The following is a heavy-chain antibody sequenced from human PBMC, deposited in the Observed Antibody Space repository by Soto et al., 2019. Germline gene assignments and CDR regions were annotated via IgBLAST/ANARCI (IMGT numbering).Heavy chain of an antibody. CDR3: ARRAVSYGYLHYYYYYMDV. Sequence: ASVKVSCKASGYTFTSYGISWVRQAPGQGLELMGWISAYNGNTNYAQKLQGRVTMTTDTSTSTAYMELRSLRSDDTAVYYCARRAVSYGYLHYYYYYMDVWGKGTTVTVSS. J-gene: IGHJ6*03. D-gene: IGHD5-18*01. CDR1: GYTFTSYG. V-gene: IGHV1-18*01. CDR2: ISAYNGNT.